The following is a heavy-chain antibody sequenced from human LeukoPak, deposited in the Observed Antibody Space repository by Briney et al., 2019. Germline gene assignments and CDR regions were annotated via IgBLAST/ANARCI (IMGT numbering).Heavy chain of an antibody. V-gene: IGHV3-15*01. D-gene: IGHD3-10*01. Sequence: GGSLRLSCASSGFTFSNVWKNWVRQAPGKGLEWVGRIKSKTDGGTTNYAAPVKGRFTISRDDSKNTLYLQMNSLKTEDTAVYYCTTAVVRGLIAFDIWGRGTMVTVSS. CDR3: TTAVVRGLIAFDI. J-gene: IGHJ3*02. CDR1: GFTFSNVW. CDR2: IKSKTDGGTT.